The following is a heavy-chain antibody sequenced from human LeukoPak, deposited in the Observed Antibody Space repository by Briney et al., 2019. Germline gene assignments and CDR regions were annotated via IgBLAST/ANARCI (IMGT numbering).Heavy chain of an antibody. D-gene: IGHD6-6*01. V-gene: IGHV3-23*01. J-gene: IGHJ5*02. CDR3: VKASSSSPQYNWFDA. CDR1: GFTFSTYA. CDR2: VSGTGGRT. Sequence: GGSLRLSCAASGFTFSTYAMSWVRQAPGKGLEWVSVVSGTGGRTYYADSVKGRFTISRDNSKNTLYLQMNSLRAEDTTLYYCVKASSSSPQYNWFDAWGQGTLVTVSS.